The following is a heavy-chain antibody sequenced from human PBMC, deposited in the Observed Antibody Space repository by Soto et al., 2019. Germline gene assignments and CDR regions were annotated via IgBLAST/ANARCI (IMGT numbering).Heavy chain of an antibody. D-gene: IGHD6-6*01. J-gene: IGHJ4*02. Sequence: GSLRLSCAASGFTFSSTYMSWVRQAPGKGLEWVSVIYSGGSTYYADSVKGRFTISRDNSKNTLYLQMNSLRAEDTAIYYCARFSAARGSDYWGQGTLVTVSS. V-gene: IGHV3-53*01. CDR3: ARFSAARGSDY. CDR1: GFTFSSTY. CDR2: IYSGGST.